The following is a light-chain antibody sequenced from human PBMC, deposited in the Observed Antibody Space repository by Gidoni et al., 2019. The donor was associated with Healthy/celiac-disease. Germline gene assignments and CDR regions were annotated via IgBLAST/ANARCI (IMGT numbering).Light chain of an antibody. CDR3: QQYYSTSGT. J-gene: IGKJ4*01. CDR1: QSVLYSSNNKNY. V-gene: IGKV4-1*01. Sequence: DIVMTQSPDSLAVSLGERATINCKSSQSVLYSSNNKNYLAWYQQKPGQPPKLLIYWASTRESGVPDRFSGSGSGTDFTLTISSLQAEDVAVYYCQQYYSTSGTFGGXTKVEIK. CDR2: WAS.